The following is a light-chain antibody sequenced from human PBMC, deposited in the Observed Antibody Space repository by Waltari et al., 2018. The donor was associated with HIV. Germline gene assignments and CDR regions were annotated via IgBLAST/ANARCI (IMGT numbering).Light chain of an antibody. CDR1: SSDVGGHNY. CDR2: DVT. V-gene: IGLV2-14*01. J-gene: IGLJ2*01. CDR3: VSYTSTNTLI. Sequence: QSALTQPASVSGSPGQSITISCTGTSSDVGGHNYVSWYQQYPGNAPKVIIYDVTYRSSGLSSRFSGSKSGNTDSLTIDDLQPEDEADYYCVSYTSTNTLIFGGRTTVTVL.